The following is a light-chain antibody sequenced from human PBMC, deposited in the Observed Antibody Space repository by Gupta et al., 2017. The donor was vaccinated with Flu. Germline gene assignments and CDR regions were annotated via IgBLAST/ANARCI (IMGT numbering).Light chain of an antibody. Sequence: DCQMTQSPSSPSASVGDTVTITCRASQSISNYINWYQQKPGKAPKPLIYAASSLQRGVPSRFSGSGSATDFTLTISTLQPEDFATYYCQQTDSTPETFGRGTKVETK. CDR2: AAS. V-gene: IGKV1-39*01. CDR1: QSISNY. J-gene: IGKJ4*02. CDR3: QQTDSTPET.